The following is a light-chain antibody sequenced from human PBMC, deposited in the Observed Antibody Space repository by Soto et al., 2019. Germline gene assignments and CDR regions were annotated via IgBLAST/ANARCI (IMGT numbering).Light chain of an antibody. CDR1: GSDVGAYNY. CDR2: DAN. CDR3: SSYTTTDTQV. Sequence: QSVLTQPASVSGSPGQSFTISGTGTGSDVGAYNYVSWFQQYPGKAPKLMIYDANTRPSGVSNRFSGSKSGNTASLTISGLQAEDEADYYCSSYTTTDTQVFGTGTKVTVL. V-gene: IGLV2-14*01. J-gene: IGLJ1*01.